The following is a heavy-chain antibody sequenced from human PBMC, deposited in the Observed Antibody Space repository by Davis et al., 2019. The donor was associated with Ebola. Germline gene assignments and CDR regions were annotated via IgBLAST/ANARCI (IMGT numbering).Heavy chain of an antibody. V-gene: IGHV1-46*01. CDR1: GYTFTSYY. CDR3: ARDTQRYCSGGSCPFDY. J-gene: IGHJ4*02. D-gene: IGHD2-15*01. Sequence: AASVKVSCKASGYTFTSYYMHWVLQADLQGLEWLGILYPSGGSTSYVQKFQGRVTITRDTSASTAYMELRSLRSDDTAVYYCARDTQRYCSGGSCPFDYWGQGTLVTVSS. CDR2: LYPSGGST.